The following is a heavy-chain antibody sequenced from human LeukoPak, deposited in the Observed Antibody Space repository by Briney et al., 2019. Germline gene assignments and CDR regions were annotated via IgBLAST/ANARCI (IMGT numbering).Heavy chain of an antibody. CDR1: GFTVSSNY. J-gene: IGHJ4*02. CDR2: IYSGGST. D-gene: IGHD4-17*01. V-gene: IGHV3-53*01. Sequence: GGSLRLSCAASGFTVSSNYMSWVRQAPGKGLEWVSVIYSGGSTYYADSVKGRFTISRDNSKNTLYLQMNSLRAEDTAVYYCAASRDYGDLEYWGQGTLVTASS. CDR3: AASRDYGDLEY.